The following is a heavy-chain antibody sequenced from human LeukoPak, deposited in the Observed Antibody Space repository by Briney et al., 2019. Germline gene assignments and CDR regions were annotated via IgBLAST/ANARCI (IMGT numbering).Heavy chain of an antibody. D-gene: IGHD2-2*01. J-gene: IGHJ4*02. CDR1: GFTFSTYA. CDR2: ISSNGGST. CDR3: ARGAICGSNSCCFDY. V-gene: IGHV3-64*02. Sequence: GGSLRLSCAASGFTFSTYAMHWVRQAPGKGLEYVSVISSNGGSTYYADSVRGRFTVSRDNSKNTLYLQMGSLRAEDMALYYCARGAICGSNSCCFDYWGQGTLVTVSS.